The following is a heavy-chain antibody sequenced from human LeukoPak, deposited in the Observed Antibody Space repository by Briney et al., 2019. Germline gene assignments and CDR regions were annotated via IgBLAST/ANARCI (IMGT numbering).Heavy chain of an antibody. V-gene: IGHV3-21*01. Sequence: PGGSLRLSCAASGFTFSSYSMNWVRQAPGKGLEWVSSISSSSSYIYYADSVKGRFTISRDNARNSLYLQMNSLRAEDTAVYYCAREGYCSGDSCQDISFDYWGQGTLVTVSS. CDR1: GFTFSSYS. D-gene: IGHD2-15*01. CDR3: AREGYCSGDSCQDISFDY. CDR2: ISSSSSYI. J-gene: IGHJ4*02.